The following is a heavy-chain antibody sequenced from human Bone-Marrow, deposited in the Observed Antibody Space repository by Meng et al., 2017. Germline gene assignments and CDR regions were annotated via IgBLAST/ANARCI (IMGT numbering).Heavy chain of an antibody. Sequence: QLQLQESGPGLVKPSETLSLSCTGAGGSISSRSYYWVWIRQSPGKGREWVGQIYYNGKSYYNPSLKSRVTISVDTSKNQLSLKLSSMTAADTAVYYCARYVFDSSSLYSNWFDPWGQGTLVTVSS. D-gene: IGHD3-22*01. J-gene: IGHJ5*02. CDR1: GGSISSRSYY. V-gene: IGHV4-39*07. CDR3: ARYVFDSSSLYSNWFDP. CDR2: IYYNGKS.